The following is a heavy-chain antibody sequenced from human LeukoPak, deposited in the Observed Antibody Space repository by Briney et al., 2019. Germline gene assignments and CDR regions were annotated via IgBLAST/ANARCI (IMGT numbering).Heavy chain of an antibody. D-gene: IGHD3-3*01. CDR3: ARETIHY. CDR2: IGRGYGIT. V-gene: IGHV3-48*03. CDR1: GFTFSNYE. Sequence: GGSLRLSCAASGFTFSNYEFNWVRQAPGKGLEWVSYIGRGYGITYYADSVKGRFTVSRDDAKNSLYLQMNSLRAEDTALYYCARETIHYWGQRILLTVSS. J-gene: IGHJ4*02.